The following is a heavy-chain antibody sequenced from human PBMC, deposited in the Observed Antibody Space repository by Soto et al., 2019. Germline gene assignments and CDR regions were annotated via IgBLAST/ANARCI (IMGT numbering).Heavy chain of an antibody. Sequence: EVHLLESGGGLVQPGGSLRLSCAASGFSLNSYAMVWVRQAPGKGLEWVSVISARGGSSYFADSVKGRFTISRDNSKNVLSPEMNSLRAEDTAIYFCAKGSIEYSASVDNWGQGTLVLVSS. CDR2: ISARGGSS. CDR1: GFSLNSYA. V-gene: IGHV3-23*01. J-gene: IGHJ4*02. D-gene: IGHD5-12*01. CDR3: AKGSIEYSASVDN.